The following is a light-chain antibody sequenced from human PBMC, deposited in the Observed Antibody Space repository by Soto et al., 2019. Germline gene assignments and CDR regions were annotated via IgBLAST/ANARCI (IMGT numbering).Light chain of an antibody. Sequence: QAVVTQPPSASGTPGQRVTISCSGSSSNIGSNTVNWYQQLPGTAPKLLIYTNDQRPSGVPDRFSGSRSGTSASLAISGLQFEDEADYHCSSWDDNLDAVVFGAGTKLTVL. CDR3: SSWDDNLDAVV. CDR1: SSNIGSNT. CDR2: TND. V-gene: IGLV1-44*01. J-gene: IGLJ1*01.